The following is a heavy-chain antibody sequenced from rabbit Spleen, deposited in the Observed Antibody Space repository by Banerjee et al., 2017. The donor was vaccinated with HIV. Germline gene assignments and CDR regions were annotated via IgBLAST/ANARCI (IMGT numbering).Heavy chain of an antibody. D-gene: IGHD1-1*01. CDR1: GFSFSYTAV. CDR2: IDTSDGDT. CDR3: ARNYVNAFDP. V-gene: IGHV1S45*01. J-gene: IGHJ2*01. Sequence: QEQLEESGGGLVKPEGSLTLTCKASGFSFSYTAVMCWVRQAPGKGLEWIACIDTSDGDTDYANWPKGRFTISKTSSTIVTLQMTSLTAADTATYFCARNYVNAFDPWGPGTLVTVS.